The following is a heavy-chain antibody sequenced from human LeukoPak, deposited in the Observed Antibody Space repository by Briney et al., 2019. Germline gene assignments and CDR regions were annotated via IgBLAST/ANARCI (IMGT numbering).Heavy chain of an antibody. Sequence: ASVKVSCKASGGTFSSYAISWVRQAPGQGLEWMGGIIPIFGTANYAQKFQGRVTITRDTSASTAYMELSSLRSEDTAVYYCARDLGPTYYYDSSGYYLHWGQGTLVTVSS. CDR1: GGTFSSYA. CDR2: IIPIFGTA. J-gene: IGHJ4*02. CDR3: ARDLGPTYYYDSSGYYLH. D-gene: IGHD3-22*01. V-gene: IGHV1-69*05.